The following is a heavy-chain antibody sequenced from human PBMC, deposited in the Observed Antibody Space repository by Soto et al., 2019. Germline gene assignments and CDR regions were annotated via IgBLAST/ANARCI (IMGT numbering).Heavy chain of an antibody. V-gene: IGHV1-8*01. CDR2: MNPNSGNT. Sequence: ASVKVSCKASGYTFTSYDINWVRQATGQGLEWMGWMNPNSGNTGYAQKFQGRVIMTRNTSISTAYMELSSLRSEDTAVYYCARAIVVVPAAMSPPWFDPWGQGTLVTVSS. CDR1: GYTFTSYD. J-gene: IGHJ5*02. D-gene: IGHD2-2*01. CDR3: ARAIVVVPAAMSPPWFDP.